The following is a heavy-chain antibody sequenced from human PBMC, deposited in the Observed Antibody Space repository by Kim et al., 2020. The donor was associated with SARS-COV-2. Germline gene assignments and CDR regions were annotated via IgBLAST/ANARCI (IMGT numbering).Heavy chain of an antibody. CDR1: GFTFSSYE. D-gene: IGHD2-2*01. CDR3: AREGGSSTYYYYYGMDV. Sequence: GGSLRLSCAASGFTFSSYEMNWVRQAPGKGLEWVSYISSSGSTIYYADSVKGRFTISRDNAKNSLYLQMNSLRAEDTAVYYCAREGGSSTYYYYYGMDVWSQGTTVTVSS. CDR2: ISSSGSTI. V-gene: IGHV3-48*03. J-gene: IGHJ6*02.